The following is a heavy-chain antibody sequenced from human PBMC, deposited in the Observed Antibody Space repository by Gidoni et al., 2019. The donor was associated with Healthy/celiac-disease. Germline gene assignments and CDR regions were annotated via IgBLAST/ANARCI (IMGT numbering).Heavy chain of an antibody. Sequence: EVQLLESGGGLVQPGGSLRLSCAASGFTFSSYAMSWVRQAPGKGLEWVSAISGSGGSTYYADSVKGRCTISRDNSKNTLYLQMNSLRAEDTSVYYCAKCITMIVVDPYDYWGQGTLVTVSS. V-gene: IGHV3-23*01. J-gene: IGHJ4*02. CDR2: ISGSGGST. D-gene: IGHD3-22*01. CDR3: AKCITMIVVDPYDY. CDR1: GFTFSSYA.